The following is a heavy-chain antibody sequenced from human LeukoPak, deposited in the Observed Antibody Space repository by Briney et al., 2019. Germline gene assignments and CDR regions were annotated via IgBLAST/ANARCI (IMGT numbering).Heavy chain of an antibody. J-gene: IGHJ4*02. D-gene: IGHD6-13*01. CDR3: AKRVGYYFEY. Sequence: GGSLRLSCEGTGFTFSSYAMSWVRQAPGKGLEWVTGISGSGGGTYYADSVKGRFTVSGDKSKNTLYLQMNSLRVEDTAVYYCAKRVGYYFEYWGQGTLVTVSS. V-gene: IGHV3-23*01. CDR1: GFTFSSYA. CDR2: ISGSGGGT.